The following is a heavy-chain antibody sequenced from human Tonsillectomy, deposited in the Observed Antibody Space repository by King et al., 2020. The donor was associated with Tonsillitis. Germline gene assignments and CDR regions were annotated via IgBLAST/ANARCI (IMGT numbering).Heavy chain of an antibody. J-gene: IGHJ1*01. CDR2: IYYSGST. CDR3: AREDGDFTSYFQH. D-gene: IGHD2-21*01. CDR1: GGSISSSSYY. Sequence: QLQESGPGLVKPSETLSLTCTVSGGSISSSSYYWGWIRQPPGKGLEWIGGIYYSGSTYYNPSLKSRVTISVDTSKNQFSLKLSSVTAADTAVYYCAREDGDFTSYFQHWGQGTLVTVSS. V-gene: IGHV4-39*07.